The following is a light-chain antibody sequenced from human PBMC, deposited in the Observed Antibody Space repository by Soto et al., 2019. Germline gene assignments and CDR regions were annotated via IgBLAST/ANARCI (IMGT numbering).Light chain of an antibody. Sequence: QSALTQPSSVSGSPGQSVTISCTGTISDIGRYKFVSWFQQHPGKAPKLLIFEGTNRPSGVSNRFSGSKSGNTASLTISGLQAEDEAIYFCSSSTNTKTLVIFGGGTKVTVL. CDR3: SSSTNTKTLVI. CDR1: ISDIGRYKF. CDR2: EGT. V-gene: IGLV2-14*01. J-gene: IGLJ2*01.